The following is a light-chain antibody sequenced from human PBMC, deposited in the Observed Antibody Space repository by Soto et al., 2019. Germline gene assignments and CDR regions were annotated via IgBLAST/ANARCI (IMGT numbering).Light chain of an antibody. V-gene: IGKV3-20*01. CDR2: DAS. Sequence: IVVTQSTGTLSLSPGDRATLSCRASQSVSSTYLAWYQQKPGQSPRLLIYDASSRATGVPDRFSGSGSGTDFTLTISRLETEDFAVFYCQQYGISLRTF. CDR1: QSVSSTY. CDR3: QQYGISLRT. J-gene: IGKJ4*02.